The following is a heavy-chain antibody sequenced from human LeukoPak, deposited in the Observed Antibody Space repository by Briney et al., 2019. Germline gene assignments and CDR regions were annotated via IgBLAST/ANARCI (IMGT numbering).Heavy chain of an antibody. V-gene: IGHV3-48*02. CDR2: ISSGSSTV. D-gene: IGHD3-16*01. CDR1: GFNFSTYS. J-gene: IGHJ4*02. CDR3: ARALGMTIDY. Sequence: GGSLRLSCAASGFNFSTYSMNWVRQAPGKGLEWVSYISSGSSTVYYADSVKGRFTISRDNAKNSLYLQMNSLRDEDTAVYYCARALGMTIDYWGQGTLVTVSS.